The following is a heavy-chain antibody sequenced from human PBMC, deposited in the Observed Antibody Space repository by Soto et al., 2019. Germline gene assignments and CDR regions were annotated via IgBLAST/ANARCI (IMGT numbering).Heavy chain of an antibody. J-gene: IGHJ4*02. CDR2: ISDTGHST. D-gene: IGHD3-16*01. CDR1: GFSFSTYE. V-gene: IGHV3-23*01. Sequence: EVQLLESGGGLAQPGGSLRLSCEASGFSFSTYEMSWARQAPGKGLEWVSFISDTGHSTYYANFVKGRFTISRDNSQNTLYLHMNGLRAEDAAVYYCVQGGHLDYWGQGILVAVSS. CDR3: VQGGHLDY.